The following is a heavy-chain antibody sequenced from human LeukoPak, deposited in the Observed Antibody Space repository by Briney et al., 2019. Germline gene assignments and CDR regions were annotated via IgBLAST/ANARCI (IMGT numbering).Heavy chain of an antibody. V-gene: IGHV4-39*01. J-gene: IGHJ5*02. D-gene: IGHD3-10*01. CDR3: ARRSYGVPFDP. CDR1: GASINSGTYY. Sequence: SETLSLTCTVSGASINSGTYYWGWVRQPPGKGLEWIGTFSYSGNIYYNPSLKSRVTISVDMSKNQFSLELTSVTAADTAVYYCARRSYGVPFDPWGQGILVTVSS. CDR2: FSYSGNI.